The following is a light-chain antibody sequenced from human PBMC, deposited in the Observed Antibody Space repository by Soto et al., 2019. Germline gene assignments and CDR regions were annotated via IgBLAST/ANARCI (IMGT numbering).Light chain of an antibody. J-gene: IGKJ4*01. CDR1: QGMSRY. CDR3: QQLNTYLLT. V-gene: IGKV1-9*01. Sequence: DIQLTQSPSFLSASVGDRVTITCRASQGMSRYLAWYQLKPGKAPELLIYAASTLQSGVPSRFSGSGSGTDFTLTISSLQPEDSATYYCQQLNTYLLTFGGGTKVEIK. CDR2: AAS.